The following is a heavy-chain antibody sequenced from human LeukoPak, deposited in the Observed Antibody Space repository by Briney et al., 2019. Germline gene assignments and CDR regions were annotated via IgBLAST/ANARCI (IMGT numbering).Heavy chain of an antibody. J-gene: IGHJ6*02. Sequence: SVKVSCKASRGTFSSYAISWVRQAPGQGLEWMGRIIPILGIANYAQKFQGRVTITADKSTSTAYMELSSLRSEDTAVYYCARVGGYCSSTSCYNINYYGMDVWGQGTTVTVSS. D-gene: IGHD2-2*02. V-gene: IGHV1-69*04. CDR1: RGTFSSYA. CDR3: ARVGGYCSSTSCYNINYYGMDV. CDR2: IIPILGIA.